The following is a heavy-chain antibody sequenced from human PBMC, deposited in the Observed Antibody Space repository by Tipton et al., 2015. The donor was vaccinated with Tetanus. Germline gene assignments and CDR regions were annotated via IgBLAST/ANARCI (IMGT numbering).Heavy chain of an antibody. Sequence: SLRLSCAASGFTFSDYYMSWIRQAPGKGLEWVSYISSSGSTIYYADSVKGRFTISRDNAKNSLYLQMNSLRAEDTAVYYCARDPHMRYSSTAYSWGQGTLVTVSS. CDR1: GFTFSDYY. CDR3: ARDPHMRYSSTAYS. D-gene: IGHD6-13*01. J-gene: IGHJ4*02. CDR2: ISSSGSTI. V-gene: IGHV3-11*01.